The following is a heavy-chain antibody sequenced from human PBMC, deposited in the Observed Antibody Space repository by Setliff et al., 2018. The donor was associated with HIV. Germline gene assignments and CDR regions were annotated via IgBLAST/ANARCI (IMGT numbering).Heavy chain of an antibody. CDR3: ARDNYYNFWSGYWGMDV. V-gene: IGHV4-61*09. Sequence: SETLSLTCTVSGGSINSGSYYWTWIRQPAGKGLEWIGHIYTSGSTNYNPSLQSRVTMSVDTSKNQFSLRLSSVTAADTAVYYCARDNYYNFWSGYWGMDVWGQGTTVT. CDR1: GGSINSGSYY. D-gene: IGHD3-3*01. J-gene: IGHJ6*02. CDR2: IYTSGST.